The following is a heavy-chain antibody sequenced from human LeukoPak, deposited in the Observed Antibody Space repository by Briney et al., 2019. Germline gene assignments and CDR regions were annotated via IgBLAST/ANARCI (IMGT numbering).Heavy chain of an antibody. D-gene: IGHD4-17*01. CDR3: ARPNDYGDYDY. CDR2: INPNSGGT. Sequence: GSVKVSCKASGYTFTSYDINWVRQATGQGLEWMGWINPNSGGTNYAQKFQGWVTMTRDTSISTAYMELSRLRSDDTAVYYCARPNDYGDYDYWGQGTLVTVSS. J-gene: IGHJ4*02. V-gene: IGHV1-2*04. CDR1: GYTFTSYD.